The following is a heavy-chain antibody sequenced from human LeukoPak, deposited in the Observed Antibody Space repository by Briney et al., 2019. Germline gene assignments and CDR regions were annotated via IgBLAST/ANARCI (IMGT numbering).Heavy chain of an antibody. J-gene: IGHJ5*02. CDR3: ARDGGYCVDP. V-gene: IGHV1-2*02. CDR2: INPNSGGT. CDR1: GYTFTGYY. Sequence: ASVKVSCKASGYTFTGYYMHWVRQAPGQGLEWMGWINPNSGGTNYAQKFQGRVTMTRDTSTSTVYMELSSLTSEDTAVYYCARDGGYCVDPWGQGTLVTVSS. D-gene: IGHD2-15*01.